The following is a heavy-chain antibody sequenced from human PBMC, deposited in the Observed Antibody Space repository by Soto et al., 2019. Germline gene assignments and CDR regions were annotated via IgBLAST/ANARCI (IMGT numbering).Heavy chain of an antibody. Sequence: PSETLSLTCAVYGGSFSGYYWSWIRQPPGKGLEWIGEINHSGSTNYNPSLKSRVTISVDTAKNQFSLKLSSVTAADTAVYYCARGSGYSYGLAGYYYYYGMDVWGQGTTVTVSS. D-gene: IGHD5-18*01. V-gene: IGHV4-34*01. CDR2: INHSGST. J-gene: IGHJ6*02. CDR1: GGSFSGYY. CDR3: ARGSGYSYGLAGYYYYYGMDV.